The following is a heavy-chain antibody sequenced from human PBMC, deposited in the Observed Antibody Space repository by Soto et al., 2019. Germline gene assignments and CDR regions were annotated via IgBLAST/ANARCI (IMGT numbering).Heavy chain of an antibody. CDR1: GYLISSGYY. CDR3: ARDLSTGYDSYYFVY. D-gene: IGHD3-22*01. Sequence: PSETLSLTCSVSGYLISSGYYWGWIRQTPGKGLEWLGSIDYSGRTYYNPSLKSRVSTSVDLSKNQFSLNLRSVTAADTAVYFCARDLSTGYDSYYFVYWGQGTLVTVSS. V-gene: IGHV4-38-2*02. CDR2: IDYSGRT. J-gene: IGHJ4*02.